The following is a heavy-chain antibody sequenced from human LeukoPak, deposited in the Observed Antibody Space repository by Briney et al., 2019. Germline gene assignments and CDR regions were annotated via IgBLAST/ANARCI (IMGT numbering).Heavy chain of an antibody. Sequence: GGSLRLSCAASGFTFSSYWMNWARQAPGKGLGWVSSISSSTSYIYYADSVKGRFTISKDNAKNSLYLQMNSLRAEDTAVYYCARAGGSTVSHSDYWGQGTLVTVSS. CDR3: ARAGGSTVSHSDY. CDR1: GFTFSSYW. D-gene: IGHD4-17*01. J-gene: IGHJ4*02. CDR2: ISSSTSYI. V-gene: IGHV3-21*01.